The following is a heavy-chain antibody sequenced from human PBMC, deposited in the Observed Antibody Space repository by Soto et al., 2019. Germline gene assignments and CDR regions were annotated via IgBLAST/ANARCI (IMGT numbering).Heavy chain of an antibody. V-gene: IGHV4-38-2*01. CDR2: VDHSGRT. J-gene: IGHJ4*02. CDR1: GYSINSDYY. CDR3: AKKGYYPSGKINLFDS. Sequence: TSETLSLTCAVSGYSINSDYYWGWIRQPPGKGLEWIGSVDHSGRTYYSPSLRSRLTIFIDTSKNQFSLGLTSVTAADTAMYFCAKKGYYPSGKINLFDSWGPGTLVTVSS. D-gene: IGHD3-10*01.